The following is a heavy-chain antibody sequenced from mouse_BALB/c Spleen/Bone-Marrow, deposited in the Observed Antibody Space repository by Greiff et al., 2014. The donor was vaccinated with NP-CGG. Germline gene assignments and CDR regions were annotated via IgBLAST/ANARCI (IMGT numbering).Heavy chain of an antibody. CDR1: GFTFSSYG. Sequence: EVMLVESGGDLVKPGGSLKLSCAASGFTFSSYGMSWVRQTPDKRLEWVATTSSGGSYTYYPDSVKGRFTISRDNAKNTLYLQMSSLKSEDTAMYYCARPTTVVATGGSFDYWGQGTTLTVSS. V-gene: IGHV5-6*01. J-gene: IGHJ2*01. D-gene: IGHD1-1*01. CDR2: TSSGGSYT. CDR3: ARPTTVVATGGSFDY.